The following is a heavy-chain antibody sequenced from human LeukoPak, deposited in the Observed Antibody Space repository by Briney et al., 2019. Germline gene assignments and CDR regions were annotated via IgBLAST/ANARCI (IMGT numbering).Heavy chain of an antibody. D-gene: IGHD3-10*01. J-gene: IGHJ4*02. CDR1: GFTFSSYA. V-gene: IGHV3-23*01. CDR3: AKAAHYGSGSYDDY. Sequence: PGGSLRLSCAASGFTFSSYAMSWFPQAPGKGLNGVSAISGSGGSTYYADSVKGRFTISRDNSKNTLYLQMNSLRAEDTAVYYCAKAAHYGSGSYDDYWGQGTLVTVSS. CDR2: ISGSGGST.